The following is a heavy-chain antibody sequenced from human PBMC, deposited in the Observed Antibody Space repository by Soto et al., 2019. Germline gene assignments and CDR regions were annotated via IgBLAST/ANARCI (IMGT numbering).Heavy chain of an antibody. Sequence: QVQLQESGPGLVKASETLSLSCTVSGGSIISYYLSWIRQPPGKGLEWIGYIYYSGSTNYKPSLKSRVTISVDTSKKQFSLKLSSVTAADTAVYYCAREGCSGGSCYYKYYYIDVWGKGTTVTVSS. CDR1: GGSIISYY. CDR3: AREGCSGGSCYYKYYYIDV. J-gene: IGHJ6*03. CDR2: IYYSGST. V-gene: IGHV4-59*01. D-gene: IGHD2-15*01.